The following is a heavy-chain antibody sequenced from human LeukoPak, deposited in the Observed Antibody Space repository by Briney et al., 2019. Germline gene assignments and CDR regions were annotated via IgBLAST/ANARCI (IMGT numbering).Heavy chain of an antibody. V-gene: IGHV3-74*01. D-gene: IGHD1-26*01. CDR1: GFIFTTYW. Sequence: GGSLRLSCAASGFIFTTYWMHWVREAPGEGLVWVARINIDGSSTYYADSVKGRFTISRDNSKNTLYLQMNSLRAEDTAVYYCARSQWQWESSSFYYYYYMDVWGKGTTVTVSS. CDR3: ARSQWQWESSSFYYYYYMDV. J-gene: IGHJ6*03. CDR2: INIDGSST.